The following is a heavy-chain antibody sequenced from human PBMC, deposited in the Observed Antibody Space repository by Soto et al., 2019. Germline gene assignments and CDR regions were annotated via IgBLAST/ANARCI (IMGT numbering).Heavy chain of an antibody. J-gene: IGHJ1*01. CDR1: GGTFSSYA. CDR2: IIPIFGTA. V-gene: IGHV1-69*12. CDR3: ARDKSQGVLAVAGTERYV. D-gene: IGHD6-19*01. Sequence: QVQLVQSGAEVKKPGSSVKVSCKASGGTFSSYAISWVRQAPGQGLEWMGGIIPIFGTANYGQKFQGRVTINADESTSTVYMELSSLRSEDMDVYYCARDKSQGVLAVAGTERYVWGQGTLVTVSS.